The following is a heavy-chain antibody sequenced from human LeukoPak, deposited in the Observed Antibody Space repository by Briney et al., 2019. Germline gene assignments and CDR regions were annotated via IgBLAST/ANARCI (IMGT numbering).Heavy chain of an antibody. Sequence: PGGSLRLSCAASGFTFSSYAMSWVRQAPGKGLELVSAISGSGGSTYYADSVKGRFTISRDNSKNTLYLQMNSLRAEDTAVYYCAKINTDDYYGSGSYLVYWGQGTLVTVSS. J-gene: IGHJ4*02. CDR3: AKINTDDYYGSGSYLVY. D-gene: IGHD3-10*01. CDR2: ISGSGGST. CDR1: GFTFSSYA. V-gene: IGHV3-23*01.